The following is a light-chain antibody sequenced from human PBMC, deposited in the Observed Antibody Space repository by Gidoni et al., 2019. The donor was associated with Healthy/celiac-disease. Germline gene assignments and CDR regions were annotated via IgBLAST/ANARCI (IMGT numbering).Light chain of an antibody. CDR1: SSDVGGYNY. CDR3: SSYADSNNLV. CDR2: EVS. J-gene: IGLJ2*01. Sequence: QSALTQPPSASGSPGQSVTISCTGTSSDVGGYNYVSWYQQHPGKAPKLMIYEVSKRPSGVPDRFFGSKSGNTASLTVSGLQAEDEADYYCSSYADSNNLVFGGGTKLTVL. V-gene: IGLV2-8*01.